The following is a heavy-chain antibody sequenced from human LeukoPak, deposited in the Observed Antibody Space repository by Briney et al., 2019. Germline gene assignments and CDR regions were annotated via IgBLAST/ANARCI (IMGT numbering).Heavy chain of an antibody. CDR3: ARDPSSSSEPYYFDY. CDR1: GGSISSYY. J-gene: IGHJ4*02. D-gene: IGHD6-6*01. Sequence: PSETLSLTCTVSGGSISSYYWSWIRQPPGKGLEWIGYIYYSGSTNYNPSHKSRVTISVDTSKNQFSLKLSSVTAADTAVYYCARDPSSSSEPYYFDYWGQGTLVTVSS. CDR2: IYYSGST. V-gene: IGHV4-59*01.